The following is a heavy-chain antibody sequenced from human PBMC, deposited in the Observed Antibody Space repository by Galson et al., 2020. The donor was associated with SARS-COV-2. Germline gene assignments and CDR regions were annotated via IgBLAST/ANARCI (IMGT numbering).Heavy chain of an antibody. D-gene: IGHD3-16*01. V-gene: IGHV4-34*01. J-gene: IGHJ6*02. CDR3: ARGQYVLHTTAWLGQKRFLDHGLDV. CDR2: ISHSGTT. Sequence: SQASETLSLTCDVYSGSFSHYYWAWIRQPPGKGLEWIGEISHSGTTTYNPSLKGRATVTGDTSKREFSLKLHSMTAADTAVYFCARGQYVLHTTAWLGQKRFLDHGLDVWGQGTTVTVS. CDR1: SGSFSHYY.